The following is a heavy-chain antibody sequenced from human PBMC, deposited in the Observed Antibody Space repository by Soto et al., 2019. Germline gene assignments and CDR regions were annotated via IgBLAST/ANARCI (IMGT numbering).Heavy chain of an antibody. D-gene: IGHD2-2*01. CDR1: GGSISSGDYY. Sequence: NPSETLSLTCTVSGGSISSGDYYWSWIRQPPGKGLEWIGYIYYSGSTYYNPSLKSRVTISVDTSKNQFSLKLSSVTPADTAVYYCARVCSSTSCYYARNNWFDPWGQGTLVTVSS. CDR3: ARVCSSTSCYYARNNWFDP. J-gene: IGHJ5*02. V-gene: IGHV4-30-4*01. CDR2: IYYSGST.